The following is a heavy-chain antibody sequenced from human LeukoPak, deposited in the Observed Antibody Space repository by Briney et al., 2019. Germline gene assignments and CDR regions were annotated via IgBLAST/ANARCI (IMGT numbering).Heavy chain of an antibody. V-gene: IGHV1-46*01. CDR3: ARGEMATIQRKIYHYYGMDV. Sequence: ASVKVCCKASGYTFTSYYMHWVRQAPGQGLEWMGIINPSGGSTSYAQKFQGRVTMTRDTSTSTVYMELSSLRSEDTAVYYCARGEMATIQRKIYHYYGMDVWGQGTTVTVSS. J-gene: IGHJ6*02. CDR2: INPSGGST. D-gene: IGHD5-24*01. CDR1: GYTFTSYY.